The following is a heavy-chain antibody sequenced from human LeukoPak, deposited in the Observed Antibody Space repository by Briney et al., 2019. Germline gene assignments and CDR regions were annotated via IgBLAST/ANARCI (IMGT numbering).Heavy chain of an antibody. CDR1: GGTFSSYA. V-gene: IGHV1-69*13. J-gene: IGHJ4*02. CDR3: ARDVVDTADT. D-gene: IGHD5-18*01. Sequence: SVKVSCEASGGTFSSYAISWVRQAPGQGLEWMGGIIPIFGTANYAQKFQGRVTITADESTSTAYMELSSLRSEDTAVYYCARDVVDTADTWGQGTLVTVSS. CDR2: IIPIFGTA.